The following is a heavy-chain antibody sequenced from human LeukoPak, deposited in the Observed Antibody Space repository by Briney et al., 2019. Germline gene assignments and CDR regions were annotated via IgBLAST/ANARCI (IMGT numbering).Heavy chain of an antibody. D-gene: IGHD2-21*02. CDR3: ARDDTYCGGDCYSKGFDY. CDR2: IYSGGST. Sequence: GGSLRLSCAASGFTVSSNYMSWVRQAPGKGLEWVSVIYSGGSTYYADSVKGRFTISRDNSKNTLYLQMNSLRAEDTAVYYCARDDTYCGGDCYSKGFDYWGQGTLVTVSS. V-gene: IGHV3-66*01. CDR1: GFTVSSNY. J-gene: IGHJ4*02.